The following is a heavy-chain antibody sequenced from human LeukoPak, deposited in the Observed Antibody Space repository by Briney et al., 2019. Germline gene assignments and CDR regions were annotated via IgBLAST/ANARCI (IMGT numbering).Heavy chain of an antibody. J-gene: IGHJ4*02. V-gene: IGHV1-18*01. D-gene: IGHD2-15*01. CDR2: ISAYNGNT. CDR1: GYTFTSYG. Sequence: ASVKVSCKASGYTFTSYGISWVRQAPGQGLEWMGWISAYNGNTSSAQKLQGRVTMTTDTSTSTAYMELRSLISDDTAVYYCARDSELRYCSGGSCSFDYWGQGTLVTVSS. CDR3: ARDSELRYCSGGSCSFDY.